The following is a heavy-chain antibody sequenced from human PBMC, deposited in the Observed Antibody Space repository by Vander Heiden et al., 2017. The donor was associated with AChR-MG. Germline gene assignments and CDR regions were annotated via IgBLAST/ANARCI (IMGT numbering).Heavy chain of an antibody. CDR2: INPNSGGT. J-gene: IGHJ4*02. V-gene: IGHV1-2*02. D-gene: IGHD2-2*01. Sequence: HVQLVQSGAEVKKPGASVKVPCKASGYTFTGYYLHWVRQAPGQGLEWMGWINPNSGGTNYAQKFQGRVTMTRDTSISTAYMELSRLRSDDTAVYYCASQQLRWVYYFDYWGQGTLVTVSS. CDR1: GYTFTGYY. CDR3: ASQQLRWVYYFDY.